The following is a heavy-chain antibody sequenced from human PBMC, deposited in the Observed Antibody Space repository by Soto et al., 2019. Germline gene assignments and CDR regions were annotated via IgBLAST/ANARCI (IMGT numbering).Heavy chain of an antibody. V-gene: IGHV4-34*01. J-gene: IGHJ4*02. Sequence: SETLSLTCAISGGSSSSHSKSWVRQPPGKGLEWIGEIHHDGSTNYNPSLKSRVTTSGDTSKNHFSLKLSSVTAADTAVYYCARERKRWLQTRRDAFDYWGQGTLVTVSS. CDR2: IHHDGST. D-gene: IGHD5-12*01. CDR1: GGSSSSHS. CDR3: ARERKRWLQTRRDAFDY.